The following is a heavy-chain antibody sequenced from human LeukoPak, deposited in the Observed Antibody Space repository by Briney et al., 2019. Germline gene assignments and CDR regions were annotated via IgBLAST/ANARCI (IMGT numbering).Heavy chain of an antibody. CDR2: IYTSGST. V-gene: IGHV4-61*02. CDR1: GGSISSGSYY. Sequence: SQTLSLICTVSGGSISSGSYYWSWIRQPAGKGLEWIGRIYTSGSTNYNPSLKSRVTISVDTSKNQFSLKLSSVTAADTAVYYCARAGGLQPDYWGQGTLVTVSS. J-gene: IGHJ4*02. D-gene: IGHD5-24*01. CDR3: ARAGGLQPDY.